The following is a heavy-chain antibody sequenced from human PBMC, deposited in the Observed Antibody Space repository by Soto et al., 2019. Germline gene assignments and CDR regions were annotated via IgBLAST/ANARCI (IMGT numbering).Heavy chain of an antibody. D-gene: IGHD3-22*01. CDR2: IIPIFGTA. Sequence: ASVKVSCKASGGTFSSYAISWVRQAPGQGLEWMGGIIPIFGTANYAQKFQGRVTITADESTSTAYMELSSLRSEDTAVYYCARETGSYYDSSGYLLGAFDIWGQGTMVTVSS. V-gene: IGHV1-69*13. CDR3: ARETGSYYDSSGYLLGAFDI. J-gene: IGHJ3*02. CDR1: GGTFSSYA.